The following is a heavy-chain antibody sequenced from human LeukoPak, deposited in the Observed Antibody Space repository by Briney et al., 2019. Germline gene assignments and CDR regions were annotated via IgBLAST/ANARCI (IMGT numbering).Heavy chain of an antibody. V-gene: IGHV4-39*07. D-gene: IGHD5-12*01. CDR1: GGSISSSSYY. CDR2: IYYSGST. Sequence: PSETLSLTCTVSGGSISSSSYYWGWIRQPPGKGLEWIGSIYYSGSTYYNPSLKSRVTISVDTSKNQFSLKLSSVTAADTAVYYCARGGGYASPIGYWGQGALLTVSS. CDR3: ARGGGYASPIGY. J-gene: IGHJ4*02.